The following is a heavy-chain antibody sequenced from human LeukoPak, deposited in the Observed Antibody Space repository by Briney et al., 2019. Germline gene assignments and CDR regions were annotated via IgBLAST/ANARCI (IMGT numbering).Heavy chain of an antibody. J-gene: IGHJ4*02. D-gene: IGHD6-19*01. Sequence: PAETLSLTCAFSAGSFSRYYWSWVRQSPGEGLDWIGDINDSGRTNYNPSLKSRVTISVDTSKNQFSLKLSSVTAAATAVYSCATRAWYYFDYWGQGTLVTVSS. CDR2: INDSGRT. CDR3: ATRAWYYFDY. CDR1: AGSFSRYY. V-gene: IGHV4-34*01.